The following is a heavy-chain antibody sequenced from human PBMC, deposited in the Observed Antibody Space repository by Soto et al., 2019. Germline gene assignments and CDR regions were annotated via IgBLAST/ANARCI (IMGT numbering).Heavy chain of an antibody. CDR3: AASYHSGVGP. V-gene: IGHV1-18*04. J-gene: IGHJ5*02. Sequence: LLLQSGAELKKPGASVKISCKASGYSFSTYDISWLRQAPGQGPEWMGRISPKNGNTNYAQNFQDRVTMTADTSLDPAFHGPRGPRSCGPAQYYLAASYHSGVGPRGQGTLVTVSS. CDR2: ISPKNGNT. CDR1: GYSFSTYD. D-gene: IGHD2-2*01.